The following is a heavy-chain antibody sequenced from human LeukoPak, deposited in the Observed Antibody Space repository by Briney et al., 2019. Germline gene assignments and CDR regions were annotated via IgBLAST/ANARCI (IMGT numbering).Heavy chain of an antibody. J-gene: IGHJ4*02. CDR2: ISAYNGNT. CDR1: GGTFSSYA. D-gene: IGHD2-2*01. Sequence: GASVKVSCKASGGTFSSYAISWVRQAPGQGLEWMGWISAYNGNTNYAQKLQGRVTMTTDTSTSTAYMELRSLRSDDTAVYYCASFQPPRDYWGQGTLVTVSS. CDR3: ASFQPPRDY. V-gene: IGHV1-18*01.